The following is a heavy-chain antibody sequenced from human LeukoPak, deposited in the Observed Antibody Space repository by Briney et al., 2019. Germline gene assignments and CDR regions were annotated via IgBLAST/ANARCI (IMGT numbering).Heavy chain of an antibody. J-gene: IGHJ4*02. CDR2: IYTSGST. V-gene: IGHV4-4*07. CDR3: ARGVWWLRWGLFYFDY. Sequence: PSETLSLTCTVSGGSISSYYWSWIRQPAGKGLEWIGRIYTSGSTNYNPSLKSRVTMSVDTSKNQFSLKLSSVTAADTAVYYCARGVWWLRWGLFYFDYWGQGTLVTVSS. CDR1: GGSISSYY. D-gene: IGHD4-23*01.